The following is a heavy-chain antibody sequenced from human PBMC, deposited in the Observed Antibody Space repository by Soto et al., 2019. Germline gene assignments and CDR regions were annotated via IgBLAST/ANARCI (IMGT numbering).Heavy chain of an antibody. V-gene: IGHV1-69*08. CDR1: GGTFSSYT. CDR2: IIPILGIA. J-gene: IGHJ6*02. Sequence: QVQLVQSGAEVKKPGSSVKVSCKASGGTFSSYTISWVRQAPGQGLEWMGRIIPILGIANYAQKFQGRVTITADKSTSTAYMELSSLRSEDTAVYYCARDRGVTTVTNYYYYYGMDVWGQGTTVTVSS. CDR3: ARDRGVTTVTNYYYYYGMDV. D-gene: IGHD4-17*01.